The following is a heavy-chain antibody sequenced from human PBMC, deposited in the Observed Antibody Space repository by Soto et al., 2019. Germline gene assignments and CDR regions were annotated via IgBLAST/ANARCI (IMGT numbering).Heavy chain of an antibody. CDR2: IGGGGGRT. CDR3: AKGWLDF. J-gene: IGHJ5*01. CDR1: GFSSSSYV. Sequence: EAQLLDSGGGLVQPGGSLRLSCAASGFSSSSYVMGWVRQTPGKGLEWVSGIGGGGGRTYYADSVQGRFTISRDNSKNTLYLQMTVLRAEDTAVYYCAKGWLDFWGQGTLVTVSS. V-gene: IGHV3-23*01.